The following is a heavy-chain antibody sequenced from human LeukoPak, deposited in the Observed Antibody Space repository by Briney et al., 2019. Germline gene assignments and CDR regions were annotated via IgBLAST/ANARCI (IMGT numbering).Heavy chain of an antibody. CDR1: GGSISSGGYY. CDR2: IYHSGST. CDR3: ARAGSGWSDAFDI. J-gene: IGHJ3*02. V-gene: IGHV4-30-2*01. D-gene: IGHD2-15*01. Sequence: SETLSLTCTVSGGSISSGGYYWSWIRQPPGKGLEWIGYIYHSGSTYYNPSLKSRVTISVDRSKNQFSLKLSSVTAADTAVYYCARAGSGWSDAFDIWGQGTMVTVSS.